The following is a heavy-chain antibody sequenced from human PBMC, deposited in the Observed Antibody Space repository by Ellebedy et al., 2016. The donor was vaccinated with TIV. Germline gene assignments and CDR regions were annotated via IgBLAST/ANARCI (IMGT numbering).Heavy chain of an antibody. J-gene: IGHJ6*02. CDR2: INAGNGNT. CDR3: ARSVSGWGYLSDYGMDV. V-gene: IGHV1-3*01. D-gene: IGHD6-19*01. CDR1: GYTFTSYA. Sequence: ASVKVSXKASGYTFTSYAMHWVRQAPGQRLEWMGWINAGNGNTKYSQKFQGRVTITRDTSASTAYMELSSLRSEDTAVYYCARSVSGWGYLSDYGMDVWGQGTTVTVSS.